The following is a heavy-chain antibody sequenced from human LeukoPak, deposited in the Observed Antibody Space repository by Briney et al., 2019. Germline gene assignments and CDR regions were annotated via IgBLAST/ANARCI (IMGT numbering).Heavy chain of an antibody. Sequence: PGGSLRLSCAASGFTFSSYSMNWVRQAPGKGLEWVSSISSSSSYIYYADSVKGRFTISRDNSENTLYLQMNSLRPEDTAVYYCARGTLGLAGRFDYWGQGTLVTVSS. CDR1: GFTFSSYS. CDR2: ISSSSSYI. CDR3: ARGTLGLAGRFDY. D-gene: IGHD6-19*01. V-gene: IGHV3-21*01. J-gene: IGHJ4*02.